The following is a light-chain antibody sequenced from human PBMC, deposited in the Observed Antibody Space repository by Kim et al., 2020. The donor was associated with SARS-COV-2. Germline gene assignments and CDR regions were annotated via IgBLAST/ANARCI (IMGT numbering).Light chain of an antibody. CDR2: GAS. Sequence: LSPGEGATLSCRASQSISSTYLAWYQHKSGQAPRLLIHGASSRASGIPDRFRGSGSGTDFTLTITRLEREDFAVYYCQQYADLQLTFGGGTKLEI. J-gene: IGKJ4*01. V-gene: IGKV3-20*01. CDR1: QSISSTY. CDR3: QQYADLQLT.